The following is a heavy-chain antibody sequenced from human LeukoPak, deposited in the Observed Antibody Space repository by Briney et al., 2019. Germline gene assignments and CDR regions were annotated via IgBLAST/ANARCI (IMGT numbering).Heavy chain of an antibody. Sequence: ASVKVSCKASGYTFTSYGISWVRQAPGQGLEWMGWISAYNGNTNYAQKLQGRVTMTTDTSTSTAYMELRSLRSDDTTVYYCARFERTQRLNWFDPWGQGTLVTVSS. CDR2: ISAYNGNT. D-gene: IGHD1-1*01. V-gene: IGHV1-18*01. CDR3: ARFERTQRLNWFDP. CDR1: GYTFTSYG. J-gene: IGHJ5*02.